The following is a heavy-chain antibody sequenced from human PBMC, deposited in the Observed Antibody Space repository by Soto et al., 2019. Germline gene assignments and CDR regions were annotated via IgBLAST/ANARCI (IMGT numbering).Heavy chain of an antibody. CDR3: ANDPSRATIDYYYYYMDV. V-gene: IGHV3-30*18. Sequence: HPGGSLRLSCAASGFTFSSYGMHWVRQAPGKGLEWVAVISYDGSNKYYADSVKGRFTISRDNSKNTLYLQMNSLRAEDTAVYYCANDPSRATIDYYYYYMDVWGKGTTVTVSS. D-gene: IGHD5-12*01. J-gene: IGHJ6*03. CDR2: ISYDGSNK. CDR1: GFTFSSYG.